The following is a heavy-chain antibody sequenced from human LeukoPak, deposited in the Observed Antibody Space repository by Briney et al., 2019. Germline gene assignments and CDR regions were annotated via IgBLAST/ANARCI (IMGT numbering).Heavy chain of an antibody. CDR2: ISYDGSNK. CDR3: ARPTDERSQFDY. V-gene: IGHV3-30*04. Sequence: PGGPLRLSCAASGFTFSSYAMHWVRQAPGKGLEWVAVISYDGSNKYYADSVKGRFTISRDNSKNTLYLQMNSLRAEDTAVYYCARPTDERSQFDYWGQGTLVTVSS. J-gene: IGHJ4*02. D-gene: IGHD5-24*01. CDR1: GFTFSSYA.